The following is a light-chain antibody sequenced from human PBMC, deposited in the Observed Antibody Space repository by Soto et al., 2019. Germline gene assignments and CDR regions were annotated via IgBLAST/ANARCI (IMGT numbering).Light chain of an antibody. Sequence: QSALTQPPSASGSPGQSVTISCTGTRSAVGGYTYVSWYQQHPGKAPKLMISEVSKRPSGVPDRFSGSKSGNTASLTVSGLQAEDEADYYCSSFAGNNNLVFGGGTKLTVL. CDR1: RSAVGGYTY. V-gene: IGLV2-8*01. J-gene: IGLJ2*01. CDR3: SSFAGNNNLV. CDR2: EVS.